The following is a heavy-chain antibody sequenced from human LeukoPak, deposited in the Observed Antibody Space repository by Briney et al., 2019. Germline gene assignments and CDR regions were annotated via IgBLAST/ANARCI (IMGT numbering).Heavy chain of an antibody. CDR3: ASPAYMVEGAFDI. J-gene: IGHJ3*02. CDR1: GYTFTSYD. V-gene: IGHV1-8*01. Sequence: PGASVKVSCKASGYTFTSYDINWVRQASGQGLEWMGWMNPNSGNTGYAQKFQGRVTMTRNTSISTAYMELSSLRSEDTAVYYCASPAYMVEGAFDIWGQGTMVTVSS. CDR2: MNPNSGNT. D-gene: IGHD2-15*01.